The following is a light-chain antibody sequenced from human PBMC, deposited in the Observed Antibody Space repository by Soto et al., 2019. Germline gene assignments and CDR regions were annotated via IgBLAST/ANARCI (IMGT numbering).Light chain of an antibody. J-gene: IGLJ1*01. V-gene: IGLV2-8*01. CDR1: KNDVGFYDF. CDR2: EVV. Sequence: QSVLTQPPSASGSPGQSVTISCTGTKNDVGFYDFVSWYQHHQGKAPRLIIYEVVQRPSGVPDRFSGSKSGNTASLTVSGLQAADEADYFCKSYAGSNTYVFGSGTKVTVL. CDR3: KSYAGSNTYV.